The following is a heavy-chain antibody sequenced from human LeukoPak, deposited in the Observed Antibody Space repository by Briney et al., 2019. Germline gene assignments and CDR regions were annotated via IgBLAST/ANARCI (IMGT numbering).Heavy chain of an antibody. V-gene: IGHV4-61*02. J-gene: IGHJ1*01. CDR3: ARGGVVVPEQYFQH. D-gene: IGHD2-2*01. CDR2: IYTSGST. CDR1: GGSISSSSYY. Sequence: SETLSLTCTVSGGSISSSSYYWSWIRQPAGKGLEWIGRIYTSGSTNYNPSLKSRVTISVDTSKNQFSLKLSSVTAADTAVYYCARGGVVVPEQYFQHWGQGTLVTVSS.